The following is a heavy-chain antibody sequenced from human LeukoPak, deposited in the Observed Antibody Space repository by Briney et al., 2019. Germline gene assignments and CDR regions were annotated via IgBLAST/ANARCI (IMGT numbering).Heavy chain of an antibody. CDR3: ARHGRTTVVTPGY. Sequence: PSETLSLTCTVSGGSISSSSYYWGWIRQPPGKGLEWIGSIYYSGSTYYNPSLKSRVTISVDTSKNQFSLKLSSVTVADTAVYYCARHGRTTVVTPGYWGQGTLVTVSS. V-gene: IGHV4-39*01. J-gene: IGHJ4*02. CDR2: IYYSGST. CDR1: GGSISSSSYY. D-gene: IGHD4-23*01.